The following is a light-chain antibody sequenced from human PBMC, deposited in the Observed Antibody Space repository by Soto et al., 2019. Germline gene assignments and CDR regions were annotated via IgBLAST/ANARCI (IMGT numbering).Light chain of an antibody. V-gene: IGKV3-15*01. Sequence: ETVMTQSPATLSVSPGERVTLSCRASQSVRTNLAWYQQKPGQAPRLLIYGACTRATGMPVRFSGSGSGTEFTLTISSLQSEDFAVYYCQQYNNWPPYTFGQGTKLEIK. CDR1: QSVRTN. CDR2: GAC. J-gene: IGKJ2*01. CDR3: QQYNNWPPYT.